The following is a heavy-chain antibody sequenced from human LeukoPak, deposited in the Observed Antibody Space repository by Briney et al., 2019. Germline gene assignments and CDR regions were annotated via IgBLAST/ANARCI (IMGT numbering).Heavy chain of an antibody. J-gene: IGHJ4*02. CDR1: GGSISSYF. CDR2: IYYSGST. D-gene: IGHD4/OR15-4a*01. Sequence: PSETLSLTCTVSGGSISSYFWSWIRQPPGKGVEWIGNIYYSGSTNYNPSLTSRVTISVDTSKNQFSLKLRSVTAADTAVYYCARPTTMVGFDYWGQGTLVTVSS. V-gene: IGHV4-59*08. CDR3: ARPTTMVGFDY.